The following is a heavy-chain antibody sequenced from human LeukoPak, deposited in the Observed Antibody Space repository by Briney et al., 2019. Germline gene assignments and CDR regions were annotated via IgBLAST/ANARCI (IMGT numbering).Heavy chain of an antibody. CDR2: IYDGGST. D-gene: IGHD6-6*01. J-gene: IGHJ4*02. Sequence: GESLRLSCAASGFTVSSNYMSWVRQAPGKGLEWVSVIYDGGSTSYADSVKDRFTVSRDTSKNTLYLQMSSLRAEDTAVYFCARGGAARSFDYWGQGILVTVSS. V-gene: IGHV3-53*01. CDR3: ARGGAARSFDY. CDR1: GFTVSSNY.